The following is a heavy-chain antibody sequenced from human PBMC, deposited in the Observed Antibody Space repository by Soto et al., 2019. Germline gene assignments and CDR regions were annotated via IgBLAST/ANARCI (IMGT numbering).Heavy chain of an antibody. CDR1: GFTFSAYS. V-gene: IGHV3-48*02. CDR3: ARQVYTVVTPMDF. J-gene: IGHJ4*02. D-gene: IGHD2-21*02. CDR2: ISGDRAYI. Sequence: PGGSVRLSCVASGFTFSAYSMNWVRQAPGKGLEWLSYISGDRAYIYYADSVRGRFTISRDNAETSLYLQMDNLRDEDTALYYCARQVYTVVTPMDFWGQGTLVTVSS.